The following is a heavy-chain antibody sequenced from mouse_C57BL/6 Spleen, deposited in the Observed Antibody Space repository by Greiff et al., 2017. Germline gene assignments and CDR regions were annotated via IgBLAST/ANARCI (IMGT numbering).Heavy chain of an antibody. J-gene: IGHJ1*03. CDR2: ISYDGSN. Sequence: EVQLQQSGPGLVKPSPSLTLTCSVSGYSIISGYYWNWIRQFPGNRLEWMGYISYDGSNNFNPSLNNRISITRDTSKNQFFLKLNSVTTEDTATYYCARHWYFDVWGTGTTVTVSS. CDR1: GYSIISGYY. CDR3: ARHWYFDV. V-gene: IGHV3-6*01.